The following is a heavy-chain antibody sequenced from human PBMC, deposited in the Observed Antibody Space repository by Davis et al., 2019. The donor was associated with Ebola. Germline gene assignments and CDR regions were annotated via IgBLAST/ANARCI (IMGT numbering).Heavy chain of an antibody. CDR3: AKVYSSSSDVYYYYGMDV. V-gene: IGHV3-23*01. CDR2: ISGSGGST. Sequence: GGSLRLSCAASGFTFSSYAMSWVRQAPGKGLEWVSAISGSGGSTYYADSVKGRFTISRDNSKTTLYLQMNSLRAEDTAVYYCAKVYSSSSDVYYYYGMDVWGQGTTVTVSS. D-gene: IGHD6-13*01. J-gene: IGHJ6*02. CDR1: GFTFSSYA.